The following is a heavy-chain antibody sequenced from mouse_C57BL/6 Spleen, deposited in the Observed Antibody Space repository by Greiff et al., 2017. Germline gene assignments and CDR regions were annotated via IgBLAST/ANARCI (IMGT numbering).Heavy chain of an antibody. J-gene: IGHJ4*01. CDR1: GYTFTDHT. CDR2: IYPRDGST. V-gene: IGHV1-78*01. D-gene: IGHD2-5*01. CDR3: ARSAGGYSNYYAMDY. Sequence: QVQLQQSDAELVKPGASVKISCKVSGYTFTDHTIHWMKQRPEQGLEWIGYIYPRDGSTKYNEKFKGKATLTADKSSSTAYIQLNSLTSEDSAVYFCARSAGGYSNYYAMDYWGQGTSVTVSS.